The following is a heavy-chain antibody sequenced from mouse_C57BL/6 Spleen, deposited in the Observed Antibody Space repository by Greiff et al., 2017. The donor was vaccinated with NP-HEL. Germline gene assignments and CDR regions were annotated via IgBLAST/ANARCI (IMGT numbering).Heavy chain of an antibody. V-gene: IGHV3-6*01. CDR2: ISYDGSN. CDR1: GYSITSGYY. D-gene: IGHD2-4*01. CDR3: ARVNDYDGAWFAY. Sequence: LQESGPGLVKPSQSLSLTCSVTGYSITSGYYWNWIRQFPGTKLEWMGYISYDGSNNYNPSLKNRISITRDTSKNQFFLKLNSVTTEDTATYYCARVNDYDGAWFAYWGQGTLVTVSA. J-gene: IGHJ3*01.